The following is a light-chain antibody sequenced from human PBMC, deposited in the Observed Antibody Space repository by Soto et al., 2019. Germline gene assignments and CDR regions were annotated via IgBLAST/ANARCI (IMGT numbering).Light chain of an antibody. CDR3: CSYTTTSTFV. CDR1: SNDVGGYNY. V-gene: IGLV2-14*03. Sequence: QSALTQPASVSGSPGQSITISCTGTSNDVGGYNYVSWYQQHPGKVPKLMIYEVFRRPSGISDRLSGSKSGNTASLTISGLQAEDEADYYCCSYTTTSTFVFGGGTKLTVL. CDR2: EVF. J-gene: IGLJ2*01.